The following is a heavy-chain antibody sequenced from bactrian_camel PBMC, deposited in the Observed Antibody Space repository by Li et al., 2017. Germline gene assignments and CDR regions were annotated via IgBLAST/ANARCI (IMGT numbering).Heavy chain of an antibody. J-gene: IGHJ6*01. Sequence: DVQLVESGGGLVQPGGSLRLSCATSGFTFSASGMSWVRQAPGKGLKWVSTINNGGSTTYYADSVKGRFTISRDNAKNTVYLQMGSLKPEDTAVYYCARSYYNEYDLPVTFGYWGQGTQVTVS. CDR3: ARSYYNEYDLPVTFGY. CDR1: GFTFSASG. V-gene: IGHV3S40*01. CDR2: INNGGSTT. D-gene: IGHD4*01.